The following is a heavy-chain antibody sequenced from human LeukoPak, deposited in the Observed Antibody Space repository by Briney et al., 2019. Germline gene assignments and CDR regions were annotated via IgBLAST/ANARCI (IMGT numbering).Heavy chain of an antibody. Sequence: GGSLRLSCAASGFTFSDYYMNWIRQTPGKGLEWVSYISGIGGYTNYADSVKGRFTISRDNGENSLYLQMNSLRAEDTAVYYCTRNDNWGGSSSYPDYWGQGTLVTVSS. CDR3: TRNDNWGGSSSYPDY. V-gene: IGHV3-11*06. CDR2: ISGIGGYT. J-gene: IGHJ4*02. D-gene: IGHD6-6*01. CDR1: GFTFSDYY.